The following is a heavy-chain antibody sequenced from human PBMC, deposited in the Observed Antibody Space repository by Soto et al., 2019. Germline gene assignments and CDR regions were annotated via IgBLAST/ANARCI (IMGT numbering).Heavy chain of an antibody. D-gene: IGHD1-1*01. CDR3: AKEHKSTTKNGLDP. CDR2: MNPNSGNT. J-gene: IGHJ5*02. CDR1: GYTFTSYH. V-gene: IGHV1-8*01. Sequence: ASVKVSCKGSGYTFTSYHINWVRQATGQGLEWMGWMNPNSGNTGYAQTLQGRVTMTWDTSISTAYMELSSLRFEDTAMYYCAKEHKSTTKNGLDPWGQGTLVTVSS.